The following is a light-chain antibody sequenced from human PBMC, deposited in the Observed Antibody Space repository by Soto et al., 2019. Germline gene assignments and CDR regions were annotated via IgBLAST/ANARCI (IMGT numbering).Light chain of an antibody. CDR2: GAS. Sequence: EIVLTQSPGTLSLSPGEGATLSCRTSQSVTSSYIAWYQQKPGQAPRLLIYGASRRATGIPDRFSGSGWGTDFTLSISRLEPEDFAVYYCQQFGTSAQTFGLGTKLESK. CDR1: QSVTSSY. V-gene: IGKV3-20*01. CDR3: QQFGTSAQT. J-gene: IGKJ2*01.